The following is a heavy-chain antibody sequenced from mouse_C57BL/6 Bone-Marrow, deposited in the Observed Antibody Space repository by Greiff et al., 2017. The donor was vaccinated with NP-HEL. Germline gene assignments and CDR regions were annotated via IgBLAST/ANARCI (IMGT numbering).Heavy chain of an antibody. CDR2: IHPNSGST. Sequence: QVQLQQPGAELVKPGASVKLSCKASGYTFTSYWMHWVKQRPGQGLEWIGMIHPNSGSTNYNEKFKSKATLTVDKSSSTAYMQLSSLTSEDSAVYYGARVTTVVDWYFDVWGTGTTVTVSS. D-gene: IGHD1-1*01. CDR1: GYTFTSYW. CDR3: ARVTTVVDWYFDV. J-gene: IGHJ1*03. V-gene: IGHV1-64*01.